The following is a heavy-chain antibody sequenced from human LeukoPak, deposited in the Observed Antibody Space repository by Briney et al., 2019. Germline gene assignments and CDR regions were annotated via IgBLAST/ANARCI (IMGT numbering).Heavy chain of an antibody. CDR2: ISTSGSTR. Sequence: GGSLRLSCAASGFTFSSYEMNWVRQAPGKGLEWVSYISTSGSTRNYTDSVQGRFTISRDNAENSLYLQMNSLRAEDTAVYYCARVRASLDYWGQGTLVTVSS. J-gene: IGHJ4*02. CDR1: GFTFSSYE. D-gene: IGHD3-10*01. CDR3: ARVRASLDY. V-gene: IGHV3-48*03.